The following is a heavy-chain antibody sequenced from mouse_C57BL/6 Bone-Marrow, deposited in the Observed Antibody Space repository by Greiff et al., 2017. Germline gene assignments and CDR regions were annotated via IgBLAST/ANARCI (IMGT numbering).Heavy chain of an antibody. Sequence: EVQLVESGPELVKPGASVKMSCKASGYTFTDYNMHWVKQSHGKSLEWIGYINPNNGGTSYNQKFKGKATLTVNKSSSTAYMELRSLTSEDSAVYYCARFLLYPYAMDYWGQGTSVTVSS. CDR1: GYTFTDYN. V-gene: IGHV1-22*01. CDR2: INPNNGGT. CDR3: ARFLLYPYAMDY. J-gene: IGHJ4*01. D-gene: IGHD2-12*01.